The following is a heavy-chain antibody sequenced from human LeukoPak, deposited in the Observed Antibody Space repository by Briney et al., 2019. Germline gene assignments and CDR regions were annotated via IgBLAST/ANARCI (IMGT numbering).Heavy chain of an antibody. CDR3: ARHQVAAAWDP. CDR2: IYYSGST. D-gene: IGHD6-13*01. J-gene: IGHJ5*02. V-gene: IGHV4-59*08. Sequence: PSETLSLTCTVSGGSISSYYWSWIRQPPGKGLEWIGYIYYSGSTNYNPSLKSRVTISVDTSKNQFSLKLSSVTAADTAVYYCARHQVAAAWDPWGQGTLVTVSS. CDR1: GGSISSYY.